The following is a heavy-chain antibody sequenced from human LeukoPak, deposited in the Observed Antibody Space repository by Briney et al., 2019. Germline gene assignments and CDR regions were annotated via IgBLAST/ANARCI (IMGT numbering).Heavy chain of an antibody. CDR2: LYSGGGK. J-gene: IGHJ4*02. Sequence: PGGSLRLSCVASGFTVSRNHMTWVRQAPGKGLEWVSVLYSGGGKDYTESAKGRFTISRDNAKNSLYLQMSSLRAEDTAVYYCARSRSGFYFDYWGQGALVTVSS. CDR1: GFTVSRNH. D-gene: IGHD3-9*01. CDR3: ARSRSGFYFDY. V-gene: IGHV3-53*01.